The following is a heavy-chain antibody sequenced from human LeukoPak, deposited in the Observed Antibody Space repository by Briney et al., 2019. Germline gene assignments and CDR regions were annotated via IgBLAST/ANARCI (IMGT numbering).Heavy chain of an antibody. D-gene: IGHD4-17*01. CDR3: ARDSGYGDYG. CDR2: IYYSGST. Sequence: PSETLSLTCGVSGGSISSYYWSWIRQPPGKGLEWIGYIYYSGSTNYNPSLKSRVTISVDTSKNQFSLKLSSVTAADTAVYYCARDSGYGDYGWGQGTLVTVSS. J-gene: IGHJ1*01. CDR1: GGSISSYY. V-gene: IGHV4-59*01.